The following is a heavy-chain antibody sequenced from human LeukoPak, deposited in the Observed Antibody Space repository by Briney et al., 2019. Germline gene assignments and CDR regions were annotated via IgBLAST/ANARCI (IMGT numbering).Heavy chain of an antibody. Sequence: KPSETLSLTCTVSGGSISSYGYYWGWIRQPPGKGLEWIGGVSYTGSTYYNPSLKSRVTVSADMSKNQFSLKLNSVTAADTAVYYCARHDSSGYRYYFDYWGQGTLVTVSS. D-gene: IGHD3-22*01. CDR1: GGSISSYGYY. V-gene: IGHV4-39*01. CDR3: ARHDSSGYRYYFDY. CDR2: VSYTGST. J-gene: IGHJ4*02.